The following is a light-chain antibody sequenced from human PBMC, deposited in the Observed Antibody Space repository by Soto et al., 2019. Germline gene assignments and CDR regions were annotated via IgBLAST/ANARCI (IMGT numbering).Light chain of an antibody. V-gene: IGLV2-23*01. CDR2: EGT. Sequence: QSALTQPASVSGSPGQSITISCTGTSSDVGSFDLVSWYQQHPGRVPKLMIYEGTKRPSGVSNRFSGSESGNAASLTISGLQAEDKADYYCCSSAGSSTSVVFGGGTKLTVL. CDR3: CSSAGSSTSVV. J-gene: IGLJ2*01. CDR1: SSDVGSFDL.